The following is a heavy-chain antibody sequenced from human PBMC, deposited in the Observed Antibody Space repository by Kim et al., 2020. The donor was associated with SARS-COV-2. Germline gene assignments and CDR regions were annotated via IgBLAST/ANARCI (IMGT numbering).Heavy chain of an antibody. CDR3: AKDLWQQLGQYYYYGMDV. V-gene: IGHV3-33*06. Sequence: KGRFTISRDHSKNTLYLQMNSLRAEDTAVYYCAKDLWQQLGQYYYYGMDVWGQGTTVTVSS. J-gene: IGHJ6*02. D-gene: IGHD6-13*01.